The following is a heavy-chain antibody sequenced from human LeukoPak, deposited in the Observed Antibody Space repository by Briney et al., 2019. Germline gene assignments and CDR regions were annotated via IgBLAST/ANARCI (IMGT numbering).Heavy chain of an antibody. CDR3: ARDYYGSGSSPFDG. D-gene: IGHD3-10*01. CDR1: GGTFSSYA. J-gene: IGHJ4*02. CDR2: IIPILGIA. V-gene: IGHV1-69*04. Sequence: SVKVSCKASGGTFSSYAISWVRQAPGQGLEWMGRIIPILGIANYAQKFQGRVTITADKSTSTAYMELSSLRSEDTAVYYCARDYYGSGSSPFDGWGQGTLVTVGS.